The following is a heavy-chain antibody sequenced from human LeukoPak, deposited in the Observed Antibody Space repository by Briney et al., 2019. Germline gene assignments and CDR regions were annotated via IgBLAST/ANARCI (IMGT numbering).Heavy chain of an antibody. V-gene: IGHV1-24*01. D-gene: IGHD2-2*01. J-gene: IGHJ4*02. Sequence: GASVKVSCKVSGYTLTELCMHWVRQAPGKGREGMGGFDPEDGETIYAQKFQGRVTMTEDTSTDTAYMELRSLRSEDTAVYYCATARVVPAAIGDVGNDYWGQGTLVTVSS. CDR2: FDPEDGET. CDR1: GYTLTELC. CDR3: ATARVVPAAIGDVGNDY.